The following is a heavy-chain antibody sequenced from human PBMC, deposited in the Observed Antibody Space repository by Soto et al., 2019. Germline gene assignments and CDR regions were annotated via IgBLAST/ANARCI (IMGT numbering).Heavy chain of an antibody. CDR2: IYHSGST. CDR1: GGSISSSNW. Sequence: PSETLSLTCAVSGGSISSSNWWSWVRQPPGKGLEWIGEIYHSGSTNYNPSLKSRVTISVDKSKNQFSLKLSSVTAADTAVYYCARDRSNWNYIGYGMDVWGQGTTVTVSS. J-gene: IGHJ6*02. CDR3: ARDRSNWNYIGYGMDV. D-gene: IGHD1-7*01. V-gene: IGHV4-4*02.